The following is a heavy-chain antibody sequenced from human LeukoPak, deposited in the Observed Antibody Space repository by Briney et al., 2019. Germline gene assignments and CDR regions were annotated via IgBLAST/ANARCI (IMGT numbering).Heavy chain of an antibody. Sequence: PSETLSLTCTVSGGSISSYYWSWIRQPPGKGLEWIGYIYYSGSTNYNPSLKSRVTISVDPSKNQFSLKLSSVTAADTAVYYCARSGSYHNNFDYWGQGTLVTVSS. V-gene: IGHV4-59*01. CDR2: IYYSGST. CDR3: ARSGSYHNNFDY. J-gene: IGHJ4*02. CDR1: GGSISSYY. D-gene: IGHD1-26*01.